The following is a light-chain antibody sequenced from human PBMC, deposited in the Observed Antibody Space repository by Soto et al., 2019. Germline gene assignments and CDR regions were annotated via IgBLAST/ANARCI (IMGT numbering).Light chain of an antibody. CDR1: QTVSSN. V-gene: IGKV3-15*01. CDR3: KHYNNWPG. Sequence: EIILTQSPDTLSLSPGERATLSCRASQTVSSNYLAWYQQKPGQAPRLLMYGASNRATGIPARFSGSGSGTEFTLTINSLQSEDFAVYYCKHYNNWPGFGQGTKVDIK. J-gene: IGKJ2*01. CDR2: GAS.